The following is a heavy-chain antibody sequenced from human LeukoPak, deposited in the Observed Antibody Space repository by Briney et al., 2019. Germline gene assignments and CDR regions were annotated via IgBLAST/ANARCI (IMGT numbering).Heavy chain of an antibody. V-gene: IGHV4-34*01. Sequence: SETLSLTCAVYGGSFSGYYWSWIRQPPGKGLEWIGEINHSGSTHYNPSLKSRVTISVDTSKNQFSLKLSSVTAADTAVYYCAREYSGYDNNWFDPWGQGTLVTVSS. J-gene: IGHJ5*02. CDR1: GGSFSGYY. CDR2: INHSGST. CDR3: AREYSGYDNNWFDP. D-gene: IGHD5-12*01.